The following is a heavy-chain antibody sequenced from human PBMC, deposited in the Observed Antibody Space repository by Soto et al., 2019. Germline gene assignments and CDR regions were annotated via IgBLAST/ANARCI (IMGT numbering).Heavy chain of an antibody. V-gene: IGHV3-23*01. CDR2: IIGSGGST. CDR1: GFTFSSYA. J-gene: IGHJ3*02. D-gene: IGHD3-22*01. Sequence: QPGGSLRLSCASSGFTFSSYAMIWVLQSPGKGLEWVSAIIGSGGSTYYADSVKGRFTISRDNSKNTLYLQMNSLRAEDTAVYYCAKHYYDSSGYYHDAFDIWGQGTMVTVSS. CDR3: AKHYYDSSGYYHDAFDI.